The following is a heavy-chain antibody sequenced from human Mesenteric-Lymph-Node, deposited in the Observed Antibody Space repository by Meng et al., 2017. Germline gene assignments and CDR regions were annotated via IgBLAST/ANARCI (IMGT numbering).Heavy chain of an antibody. J-gene: IGHJ6*02. CDR2: IKEDGSEK. D-gene: IGHD3-9*01. CDR3: AKDHVLRYFDWLQEYYYYYGMDV. CDR1: GFTFSSCW. V-gene: IGHV3-7*01. Sequence: GESLKISCAASGFTFSSCWMTWVRQAPGKGLEWVANIKEDGSEKYYVDSVKGRFTISRDNAKNSLYLQMNSLRAEDTAVYYCAKDHVLRYFDWLQEYYYYYGMDVWGQGTTVTVSS.